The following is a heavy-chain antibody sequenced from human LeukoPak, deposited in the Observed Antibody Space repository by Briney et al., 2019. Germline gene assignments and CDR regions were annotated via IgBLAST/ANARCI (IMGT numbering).Heavy chain of an antibody. CDR1: GYTFTSYG. CDR2: ISAYNGNT. D-gene: IGHD3-10*01. J-gene: IGHJ5*02. CDR3: ARGRRITMVRGVRGDWSDP. Sequence: ASVKVSCKASGYTFTSYGISWVRQAPGQGLEWMGWISAYNGNTNYAQKLQGRVTMTTDTSTSTAYMELRSLRSDDTAGYYCARGRRITMVRGVRGDWSDPWGQGTLVTVSS. V-gene: IGHV1-18*01.